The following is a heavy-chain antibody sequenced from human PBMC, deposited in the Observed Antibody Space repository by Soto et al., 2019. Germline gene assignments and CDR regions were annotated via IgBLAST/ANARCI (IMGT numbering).Heavy chain of an antibody. V-gene: IGHV1-3*01. CDR3: ARLTGSIAARPDHQFDY. J-gene: IGHJ4*02. D-gene: IGHD6-6*01. CDR1: GYTFTSYA. CDR2: INAGNGNT. Sequence: GASVKVSCKASGYTFTSYAMHWVRQAPGQRLEWMGWINAGNGNTKYSQKFQGRVTITRDTSASTAYMELSSLRSEDTAVYYCARLTGSIAARPDHQFDYWGQGTLVTVSS.